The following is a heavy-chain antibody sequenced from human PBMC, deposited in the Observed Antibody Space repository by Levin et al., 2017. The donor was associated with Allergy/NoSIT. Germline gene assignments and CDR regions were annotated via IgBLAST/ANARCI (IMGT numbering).Heavy chain of an antibody. J-gene: IGHJ3*01. Sequence: SGESLKISCVAPGFSFSDYWLTWVRQAPGKGLEWVANIKPDGSEKYYADSVTGRFNISRDNAQNSLYLQMKYLSAEDTAVYYCASPYSSDWVFDLWGPGTMVTVSS. V-gene: IGHV3-7*01. D-gene: IGHD6-19*01. CDR3: ASPYSSDWVFDL. CDR2: IKPDGSEK. CDR1: GFSFSDYW.